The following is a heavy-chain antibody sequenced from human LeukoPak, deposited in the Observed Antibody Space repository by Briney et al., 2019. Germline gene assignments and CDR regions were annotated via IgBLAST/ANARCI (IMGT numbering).Heavy chain of an antibody. Sequence: GRSLRLSCAASGFTFSSYAMHWVRQAPGKGLEWVAVISYDGSNKYYADSVKGRFTISRDNSKNTLYLQMNSLRAEDTAVYYCAVVVVPAAISLDYWGQGTLVTVSS. J-gene: IGHJ4*02. D-gene: IGHD2-2*02. CDR2: ISYDGSNK. V-gene: IGHV3-30-3*01. CDR1: GFTFSSYA. CDR3: AVVVVPAAISLDY.